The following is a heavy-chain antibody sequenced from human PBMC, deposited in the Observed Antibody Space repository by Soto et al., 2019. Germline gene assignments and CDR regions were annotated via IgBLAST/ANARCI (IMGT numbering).Heavy chain of an antibody. CDR3: TTGRFLEWLLFPVYYGMDV. CDR2: IYSGGTT. CDR1: GFTVSSKY. Sequence: GGSLTLSCAASGFTVSSKYMSWVRQAPGKGLEWVSVIYSGGTTDYAAPVKGRFTISRDDSKNTLYLQMNSLKTEDTAVYYCTTGRFLEWLLFPVYYGMDVWGQGTTVTV. V-gene: IGHV3-53*01. D-gene: IGHD3-3*01. J-gene: IGHJ6*02.